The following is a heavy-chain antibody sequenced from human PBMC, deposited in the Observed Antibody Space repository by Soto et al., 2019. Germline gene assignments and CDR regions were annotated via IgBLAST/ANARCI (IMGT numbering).Heavy chain of an antibody. V-gene: IGHV4-59*01. Sequence: PSATLSLTCTVSGGSISSYYWSWIRQPPGKGLEWIGYIYYSGSTNYNPSLKSRVTISVDTSKNQFSLKLSSVTAADTAVYYCARAGLGGWFDPWGQGTLVTVSS. CDR3: ARAGLGGWFDP. CDR2: IYYSGST. D-gene: IGHD5-12*01. CDR1: GGSISSYY. J-gene: IGHJ5*02.